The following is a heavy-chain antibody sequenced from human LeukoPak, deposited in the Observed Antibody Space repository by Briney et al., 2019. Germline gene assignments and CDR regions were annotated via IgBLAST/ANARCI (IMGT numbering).Heavy chain of an antibody. V-gene: IGHV3-7*01. CDR1: GFTFSSYW. J-gene: IGHJ6*03. CDR3: ARDSRYYYYYYMDV. D-gene: IGHD2-2*01. Sequence: GGSLRLSCAASGFTFSSYWMSWVRQAPGKGLEWVANIKQDGSERYYVDSVKGRFTISRDNAKNSLYLQMNSLRAEDTAVYYCARDSRYYYYYYMDVWGKGTTVTVSS. CDR2: IKQDGSER.